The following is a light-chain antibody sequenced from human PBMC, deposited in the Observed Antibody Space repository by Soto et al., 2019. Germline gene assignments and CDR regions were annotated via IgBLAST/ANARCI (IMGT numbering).Light chain of an antibody. CDR3: SSVAGSNTLV. CDR2: EVT. CDR1: RSDIGGYNF. J-gene: IGLJ3*02. V-gene: IGLV2-8*01. Sequence: QSVLTQPPSASGSPGQSATISGTRTRSDIGGYNFVSWYQQHPGKAPKLIIYEVTKRPSGVPDRFSGSKSGNTASLTGSGLQTEDEAAYYCSSVAGSNTLVFGGGTKLTVL.